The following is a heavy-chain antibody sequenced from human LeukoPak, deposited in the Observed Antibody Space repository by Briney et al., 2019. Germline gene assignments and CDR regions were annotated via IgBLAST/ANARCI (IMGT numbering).Heavy chain of an antibody. Sequence: KPGGSLRLSCAASGFTFSSYSMNWVRQAPGKGLEWVSSISSSSSYIYYADSAKGRFTISRDNAKNSLYLQMNSLRAEDTVVYYCARGGLQYYYDSSGYLVDAFDIWGQGTMVTVSS. J-gene: IGHJ3*02. CDR3: ARGGLQYYYDSSGYLVDAFDI. D-gene: IGHD3-22*01. CDR1: GFTFSSYS. V-gene: IGHV3-21*01. CDR2: ISSSSSYI.